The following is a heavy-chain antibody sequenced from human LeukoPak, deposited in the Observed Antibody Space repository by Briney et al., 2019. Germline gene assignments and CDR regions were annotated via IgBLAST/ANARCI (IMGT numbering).Heavy chain of an antibody. CDR3: ARGPRFGELLWHWFDP. Sequence: PGGSLRLSCAASGFTFSNYAMRWVRQAPGKGLEWIGSIYYSGSTYYKSSLKSRVTISVDTSKKQFSLKLSSVTAADTAVYYCARGPRFGELLWHWFDPWGQGTLVTVSS. V-gene: IGHV4-39*01. J-gene: IGHJ5*02. D-gene: IGHD3-10*01. CDR2: IYYSGST. CDR1: GFTFSNYA.